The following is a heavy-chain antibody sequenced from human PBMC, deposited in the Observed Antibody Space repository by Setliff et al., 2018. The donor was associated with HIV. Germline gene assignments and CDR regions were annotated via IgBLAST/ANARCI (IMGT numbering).Heavy chain of an antibody. CDR1: GFTFSNYS. CDR2: ISASATYI. CDR3: ARDNGRYFDRGWFDP. J-gene: IGHJ5*02. V-gene: IGHV3-21*01. D-gene: IGHD3-9*01. Sequence: GGSLRLSCAASGFTFSNYSMNWVRQTPGKGLEWVSSISASATYIYYADSVKGRFTISRDNAENSLYLQMNSLRAEDTAVYYCARDNGRYFDRGWFDPWGQGTLVTVSS.